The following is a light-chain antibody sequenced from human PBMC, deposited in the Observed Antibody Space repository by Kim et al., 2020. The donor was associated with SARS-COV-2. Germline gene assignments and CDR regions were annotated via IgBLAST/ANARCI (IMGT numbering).Light chain of an antibody. CDR1: QSISRN. V-gene: IGKV1-39*01. J-gene: IGKJ1*01. CDR3: QQSYSVPLT. CDR2: TTS. Sequence: DIQMTQSPSSLSASVGDRVTITCRASQSISRNLNWYQQKPGEAPKLLIYTTSSLQSGVPSRFGGSGSGTDFTLTISSLQPEDFATYYCQQSYSVPLTFGQGTKLEI.